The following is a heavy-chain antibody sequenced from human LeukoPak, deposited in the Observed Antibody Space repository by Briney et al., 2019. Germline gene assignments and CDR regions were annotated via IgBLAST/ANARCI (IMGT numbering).Heavy chain of an antibody. CDR2: IYYSGST. J-gene: IGHJ4*02. CDR3: ARVAVWSGYYFDY. CDR1: GGSISSYY. D-gene: IGHD3-3*01. V-gene: IGHV4-59*01. Sequence: SETLSLTCTVSGGSISSYYWSWIRQPPGKGLEGIGYIYYSGSTNYNPSLKSRVTISVGTSKNQFSLKLSSVTAADTAVYYCARVAVWSGYYFDYWGQGTLVTVSS.